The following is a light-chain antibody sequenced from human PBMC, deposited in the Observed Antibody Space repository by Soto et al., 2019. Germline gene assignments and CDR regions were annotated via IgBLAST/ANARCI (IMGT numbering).Light chain of an antibody. CDR1: QSISIY. Sequence: DIQMTQSPSTLSASVGDRVTITCRASQSISIYLAWYQQRLGKAPKLLIFDASNLEAGVPSRFSAGGSGTDFTLTINSLQPDDFATYYCQKYNPYSMWTFGQGTRVEI. J-gene: IGKJ1*01. CDR2: DAS. CDR3: QKYNPYSMWT. V-gene: IGKV1-5*01.